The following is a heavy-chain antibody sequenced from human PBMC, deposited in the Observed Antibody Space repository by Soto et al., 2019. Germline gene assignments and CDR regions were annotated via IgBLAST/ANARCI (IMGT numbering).Heavy chain of an antibody. Sequence: SETLSLTCVVSGDSISSSNWWSWVRQPPGKGLEWIGEMYHSGSTKYNPSLKSRVTISVGKSKNQFSLKLSSVTAADTAVYYCARVGYSSTYYPRALDSWGQGTLVTASS. CDR2: MYHSGST. CDR3: ARVGYSSTYYPRALDS. J-gene: IGHJ4*02. D-gene: IGHD1-26*01. CDR1: GDSISSSNW. V-gene: IGHV4-4*02.